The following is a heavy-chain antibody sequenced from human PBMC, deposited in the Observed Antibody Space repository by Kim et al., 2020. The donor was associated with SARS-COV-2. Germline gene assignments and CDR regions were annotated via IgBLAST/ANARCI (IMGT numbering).Heavy chain of an antibody. D-gene: IGHD3-3*01. CDR1: GFTFSNAW. CDR2: IKSKTDGGTT. V-gene: IGHV3-15*01. Sequence: GGSLRLSCAASGFTFSNAWMSWVRQAPGKGLEWVGRIKSKTDGGTTDYAAPVKGRFTISRDDSKNTLYLQMNSLKTEDTAVYYCTTSSYYDFWSGYPTPPSYDAFDIWGQGTMVTVSS. J-gene: IGHJ3*02. CDR3: TTSSYYDFWSGYPTPPSYDAFDI.